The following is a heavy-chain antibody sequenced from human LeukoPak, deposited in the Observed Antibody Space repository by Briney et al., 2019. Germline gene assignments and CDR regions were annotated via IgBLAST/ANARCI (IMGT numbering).Heavy chain of an antibody. D-gene: IGHD2-15*01. CDR1: GYTFTSYD. V-gene: IGHV1-8*01. CDR3: ARGKCSGGSCYFPKRAFDI. Sequence: ASVKVSCKASGYTFTSYDINWVRQATGQGLEWMGWMNPNSGNTGYAQKFQGRVTMTRNTSISTAYMELSSLRSEDTAVSYCARGKCSGGSCYFPKRAFDIWGQGTMVTVSS. CDR2: MNPNSGNT. J-gene: IGHJ3*02.